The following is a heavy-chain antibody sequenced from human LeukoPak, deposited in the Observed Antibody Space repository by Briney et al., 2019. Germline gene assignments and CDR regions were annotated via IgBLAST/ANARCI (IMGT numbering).Heavy chain of an antibody. Sequence: SETLSLTCTVSGGSISSSSYYWGWIRQPPGKWLGWIGSIYYSGSTYYNPSLKSRVTISVDTSKNQFSLKLSPVTAADTAVYYCARQSPGLTVTDYWGQGTLVTVSS. V-gene: IGHV4-39*01. CDR2: IYYSGST. CDR1: GGSISSSSYY. J-gene: IGHJ4*02. D-gene: IGHD4-17*01. CDR3: ARQSPGLTVTDY.